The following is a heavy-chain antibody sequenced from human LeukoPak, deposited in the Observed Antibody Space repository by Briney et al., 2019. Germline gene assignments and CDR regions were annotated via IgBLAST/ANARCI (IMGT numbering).Heavy chain of an antibody. CDR1: GFTFSSYG. CDR2: ISYHGSNK. V-gene: IGHV3-30*03. D-gene: IGHD4-17*01. CDR3: GRYSDYGDYLDWFDP. Sequence: GGSLRLSCAASGFTFSSYGMHWVRQAPGKGLEWVAVISYHGSNKYYADSVKGRFTISRDNSKNTLYLQMNSLRAEDTAVYYCGRYSDYGDYLDWFDPWGQGTLVTVSS. J-gene: IGHJ5*02.